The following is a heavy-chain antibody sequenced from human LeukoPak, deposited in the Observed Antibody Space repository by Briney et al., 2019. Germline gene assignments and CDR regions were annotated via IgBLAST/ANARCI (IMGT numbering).Heavy chain of an antibody. J-gene: IGHJ4*02. Sequence: SQTLSLTCTVSGDSMTRGGYYWSWVRQHPGKGLEWVGFIYHSGTTFYNPSLESRATISVDTSQNQFSLKLTSVAAADTAVYYCARAVDYRNYFDYWCQGTLVTVSS. V-gene: IGHV4-31*03. CDR1: GDSMTRGGYY. CDR2: IYHSGTT. CDR3: ARAVDYRNYFDY. D-gene: IGHD4-11*01.